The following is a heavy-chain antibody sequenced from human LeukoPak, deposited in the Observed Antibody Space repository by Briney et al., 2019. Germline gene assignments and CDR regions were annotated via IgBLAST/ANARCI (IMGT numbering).Heavy chain of an antibody. J-gene: IGHJ5*02. Sequence: SQTLSLTCTVSGDSISSGDYYWSWIRQPAGKGLEWIGRIYTSGSTNYNPSLKSRVTMSVDTSKNQFSLKLNSVTAADTAVYYCARDYDVLTAYPPTQLFDPWGQGTLVTDSS. CDR2: IYTSGST. CDR3: ARDYDVLTAYPPTQLFDP. CDR1: GDSISSGDYY. D-gene: IGHD3-9*01. V-gene: IGHV4-61*02.